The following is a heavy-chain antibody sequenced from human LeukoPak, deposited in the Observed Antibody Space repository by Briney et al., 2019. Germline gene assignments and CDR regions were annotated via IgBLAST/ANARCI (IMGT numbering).Heavy chain of an antibody. Sequence: SVKVSCKASGGTFSSYAISWVRQAPGQGLEWMGGIIPIFGTANYAQKFQGRVTMTTDTSTSTAYMELRSLRSDDTAVYYCARDGSVSSGYPNYWGQGTLVTVSS. CDR2: IIPIFGTA. V-gene: IGHV1-69*05. D-gene: IGHD3-22*01. J-gene: IGHJ4*02. CDR3: ARDGSVSSGYPNY. CDR1: GGTFSSYA.